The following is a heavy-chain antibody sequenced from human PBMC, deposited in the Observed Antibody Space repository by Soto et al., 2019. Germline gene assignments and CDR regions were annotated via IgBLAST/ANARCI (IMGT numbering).Heavy chain of an antibody. CDR3: ARVEGDCSGGSCYTFDF. CDR2: IIPIFGTA. J-gene: IGHJ4*02. CDR1: GGTFSSYA. Sequence: QVQLVQSGAEVKKPGSSVKVSCKASGGTFSSYAISWVRQAPGQGLEWMGGIIPIFGTANYAQKFQGRVTITASESTSTAYMELSSLRSEVTAVYYCARVEGDCSGGSCYTFDFWGQGTLVTVSS. D-gene: IGHD2-15*01. V-gene: IGHV1-69*12.